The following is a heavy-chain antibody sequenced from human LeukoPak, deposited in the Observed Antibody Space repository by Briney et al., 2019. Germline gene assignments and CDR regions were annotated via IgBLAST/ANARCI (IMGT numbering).Heavy chain of an antibody. Sequence: PGGSLRLSXAASGFTFSDYYMSWIRQAPGKGVEWVSYISSSGSTIYYADSVKGRFTISRDNAKNSLYLQMNSLRAEDTAVYYCAKDPYGETTYYFDYWGQGTLVTVSS. CDR3: AKDPYGETTYYFDY. J-gene: IGHJ4*02. CDR2: ISSSGSTI. CDR1: GFTFSDYY. V-gene: IGHV3-11*01. D-gene: IGHD4/OR15-4a*01.